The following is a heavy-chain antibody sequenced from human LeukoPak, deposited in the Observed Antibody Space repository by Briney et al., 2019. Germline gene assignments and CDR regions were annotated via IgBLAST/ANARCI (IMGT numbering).Heavy chain of an antibody. J-gene: IGHJ5*02. V-gene: IGHV4-4*02. CDR2: IYHSGST. Sequence: SETLSLTCAVSGGSISSSNWWSWVRPPPGKGLEWIGEIYHSGSTNYNPSLKSRVTISVDKSKNQFSLKLSSVTAADTAVYYCARGPGGYSFWFDPWGQGTLVTVSS. CDR1: GGSISSSNW. D-gene: IGHD5-18*01. CDR3: ARGPGGYSFWFDP.